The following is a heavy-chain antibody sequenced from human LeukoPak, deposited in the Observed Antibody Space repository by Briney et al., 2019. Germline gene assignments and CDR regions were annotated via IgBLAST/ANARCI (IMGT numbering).Heavy chain of an antibody. CDR2: INSDGSRT. V-gene: IGHV3-74*01. CDR1: KFIFSAYW. Sequence: PGGSLRLSCAASKFIFSAYWMHWVRHAPGKELVWVSRINSDGSRTNYADSVKGRFTISRDNVKNTLYLQMNSLRAEDTAVYYCARDGSPGPVTLLRNWFDPWGQGTLVTVSS. CDR3: ARDGSPGPVTLLRNWFDP. J-gene: IGHJ5*02. D-gene: IGHD3-16*02.